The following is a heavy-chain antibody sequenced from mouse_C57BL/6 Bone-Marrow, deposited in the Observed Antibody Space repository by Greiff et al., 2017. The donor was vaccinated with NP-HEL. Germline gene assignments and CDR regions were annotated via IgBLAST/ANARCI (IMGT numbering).Heavy chain of an antibody. CDR1: GFTFSSYA. V-gene: IGHV5-4*01. Sequence: EVQLVESGGGLVKPGGSLKLSCAASGFTFSSYAMSWVRQTPEKRLEWVATISDGGSYTYYPDNVKGRFTISRDNAKNNLYLQMSHLKSEDTAMYYCAREYGRGYYFDYWGQGTTLTVSS. D-gene: IGHD1-1*01. CDR2: ISDGGSYT. J-gene: IGHJ2*01. CDR3: AREYGRGYYFDY.